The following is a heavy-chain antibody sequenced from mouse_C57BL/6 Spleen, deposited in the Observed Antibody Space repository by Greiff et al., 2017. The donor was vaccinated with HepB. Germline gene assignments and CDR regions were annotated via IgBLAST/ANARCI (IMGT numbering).Heavy chain of an antibody. CDR3: ARRDDYDGGYFDV. J-gene: IGHJ1*03. Sequence: VKLVESGPELVKPGASVKISCKASGYAFSSSWMNWVKQRPGKGLEWIGRIYPGDGDTNYNGKFKGKATLTADKSSSTAYMQLSSLTSEDSAVYFCARRDDYDGGYFDVWGTGTTVTVSS. CDR1: GYAFSSSW. D-gene: IGHD2-4*01. V-gene: IGHV1-82*01. CDR2: IYPGDGDT.